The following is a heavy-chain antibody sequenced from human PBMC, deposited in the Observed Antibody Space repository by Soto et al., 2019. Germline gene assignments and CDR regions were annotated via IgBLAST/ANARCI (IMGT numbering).Heavy chain of an antibody. J-gene: IGHJ3*02. V-gene: IGHV3-7*01. D-gene: IGHD3-3*01. Sequence: GGSLRLSCAASGFTFSTYWMDWVRQAPGKGLEWVANIKQDGSEKYYVDSVKGRFTISRDNAKNLLYLQMNSLRAEDTAVYYCARAYFDFWTGAFDIWGQGTMVTVSS. CDR3: ARAYFDFWTGAFDI. CDR2: IKQDGSEK. CDR1: GFTFSTYW.